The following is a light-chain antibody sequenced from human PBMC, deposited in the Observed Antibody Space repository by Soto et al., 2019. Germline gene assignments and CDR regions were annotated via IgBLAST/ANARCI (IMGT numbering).Light chain of an antibody. V-gene: IGKV1-33*01. Sequence: DIQMTQSPSSLSASVGDRVTITCQASQDISNYLNWYQQKPGKAPKLLIYDAPNLVTGVPTRFSGSASGTDFTFTISSLQPEDIATYYCQQYDNLRRGGTFCGGTKVEIK. J-gene: IGKJ4*01. CDR2: DAP. CDR3: QQYDNLRRGGT. CDR1: QDISNY.